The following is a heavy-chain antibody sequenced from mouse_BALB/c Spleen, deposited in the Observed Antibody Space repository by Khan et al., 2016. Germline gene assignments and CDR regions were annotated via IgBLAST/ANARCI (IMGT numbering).Heavy chain of an antibody. Sequence: EVELVESGGGLVQPGGSLKLSCAASGFTFSTYAMSWVRQTPDKRLELVATINSNGGSTYYPANVKGRFTISRDNAKNPLYLQMSSLKSEDTSMYYCARVRQAVDYWGQGTSVTVSS. CDR3: ARVRQAVDY. CDR1: GFTFSTYA. V-gene: IGHV5-6-3*01. J-gene: IGHJ4*01. D-gene: IGHD2-14*01. CDR2: INSNGGST.